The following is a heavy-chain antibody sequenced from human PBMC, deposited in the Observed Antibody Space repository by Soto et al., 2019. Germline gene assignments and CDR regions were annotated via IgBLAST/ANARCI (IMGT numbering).Heavy chain of an antibody. CDR3: AHYLDSSGYYYNDY. D-gene: IGHD3-22*01. V-gene: IGHV2-5*01. Sequence: GLDLEWLALIYWNDDKRYSPSLKSRLTITKDTSKNQVVLTMTNMDPVDTATYYCAHYLDSSGYYYNDYWGQGTLVTVSS. CDR2: IYWNDDK. J-gene: IGHJ4*02.